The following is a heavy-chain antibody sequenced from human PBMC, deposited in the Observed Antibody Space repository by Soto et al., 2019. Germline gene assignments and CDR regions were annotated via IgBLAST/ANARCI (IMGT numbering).Heavy chain of an antibody. CDR2: ISSSSSTI. CDR1: GFTFSSYS. CDR3: ARDKTAAGTKATQFDY. Sequence: EVQLVESGGGLVQPGGSLRLSCAASGFTFSSYSMNWVRQAPGKGLEWVSYISSSSSTIYYADSVKGQFTISRDNAKNSLYLQMNSLRDEDTAVYYCARDKTAAGTKATQFDYWGQGTLVTVSS. J-gene: IGHJ4*02. D-gene: IGHD6-13*01. V-gene: IGHV3-48*02.